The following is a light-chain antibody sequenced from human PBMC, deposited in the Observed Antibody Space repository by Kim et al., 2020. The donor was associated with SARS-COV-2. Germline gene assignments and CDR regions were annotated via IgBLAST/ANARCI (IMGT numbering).Light chain of an antibody. CDR1: SLRSYY. CDR2: GKN. Sequence: SSELTQDHAVSVALGQTVRITCQGDSLRSYYASWYQQKPGQAPVLVIYGKNNRPSGIPDRFSGSSSGNTASLTITGAQAEDEADYYCNSRDSSGNPWVFGGGTQLTVL. V-gene: IGLV3-19*01. CDR3: NSRDSSGNPWV. J-gene: IGLJ3*02.